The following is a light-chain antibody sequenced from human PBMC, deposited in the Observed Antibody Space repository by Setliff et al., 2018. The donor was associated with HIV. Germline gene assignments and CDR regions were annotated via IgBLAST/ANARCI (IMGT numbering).Light chain of an antibody. CDR1: SSDLGSYHL. J-gene: IGLJ1*01. CDR2: EGS. Sequence: QSVLTQPASVSGSPGQSITISCTGTSSDLGSYHLVSWYQHHPGKAPKLMIYEGSQRPSGVSTRFSGSTSGDTASLTIAGLQAEDEADYCCCSYVAGSHYVFGTGTKVTV. V-gene: IGLV2-23*01. CDR3: CSYVAGSHYV.